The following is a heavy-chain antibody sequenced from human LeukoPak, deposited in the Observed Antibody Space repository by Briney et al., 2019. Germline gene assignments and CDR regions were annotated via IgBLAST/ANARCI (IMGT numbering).Heavy chain of an antibody. V-gene: IGHV3-33*08. J-gene: IGHJ4*02. CDR2: IWYDGSNK. CDR1: GFTISHYP. Sequence: PGGSLRLSCAASGFTISHYPMHWVRQAPGKGLEWVAVIWYDGSNKYYADSVKGRFTISRDNSKNTLYLQMNSLRAEDTAVYYWARGRPHDYGDYEFDYWGQGTLVTVSS. D-gene: IGHD4-17*01. CDR3: ARGRPHDYGDYEFDY.